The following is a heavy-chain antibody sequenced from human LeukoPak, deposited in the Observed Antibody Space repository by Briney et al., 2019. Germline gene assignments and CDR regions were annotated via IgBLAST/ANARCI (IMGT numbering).Heavy chain of an antibody. CDR1: GFAFSSYA. V-gene: IGHV3-23*01. CDR3: AKSLGSVVVTANDY. J-gene: IGHJ4*02. Sequence: GGSLRLSCAASGFAFSSYAMSWVRQAPGKGLEWLSAISGSGGSTYYADSVKGRFTISRDNSKNTLYLQRNSLRAEDTAVFYCAKSLGSVVVTANDYWGQGTLVTVSS. CDR2: ISGSGGST. D-gene: IGHD2-21*02.